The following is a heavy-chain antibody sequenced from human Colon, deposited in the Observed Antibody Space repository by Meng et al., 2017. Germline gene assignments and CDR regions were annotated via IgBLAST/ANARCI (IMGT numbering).Heavy chain of an antibody. D-gene: IGHD1-1*01. CDR1: GVTFNNCA. J-gene: IGHJ4*02. CDR3: ARERVATTAVDF. V-gene: IGHV1-69*01. CDR2: IIPIFGKT. Sequence: QVQLVETGAEVRRPGSSVNLSLKPSGVTFNNCAFNWVRQAPGQGLEWTGEIIPIFGKTNYEQKFQGRVTITEDGSTNTSFMELSSLISEDSAVYYCARERVATTAVDFWGLGTLVTVSS.